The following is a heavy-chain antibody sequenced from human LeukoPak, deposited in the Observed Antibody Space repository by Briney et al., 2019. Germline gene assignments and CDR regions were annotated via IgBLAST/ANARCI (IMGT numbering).Heavy chain of an antibody. CDR3: ASQVS. D-gene: IGHD1-14*01. V-gene: IGHV3-7*01. J-gene: IGHJ1*01. CDR1: GFTFTNYW. Sequence: PGGSLRLSCAASGFTFTNYWMNWLRQAPGKGLEWVANIKQDGGAKNYVDSVKGRFTISRDNAKNSLYLQMNNLRVKDTAVYYCASQVSWGQGTLVTVSS. CDR2: IKQDGGAK.